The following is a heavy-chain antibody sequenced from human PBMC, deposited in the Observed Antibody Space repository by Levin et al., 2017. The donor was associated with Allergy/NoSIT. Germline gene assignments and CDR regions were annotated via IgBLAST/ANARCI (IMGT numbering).Heavy chain of an antibody. Sequence: LRLSCAVSGGSISSGGYSWSWIRQPPGMGLEWIGYIYHSGSTYYNPSLKSRVTISVDRSKNQFSLKLSSVTAADTAVYYCARGGRGMEDAFDIWGQGTMVTVSS. D-gene: IGHD3-16*01. CDR3: ARGGRGMEDAFDI. CDR1: GGSISSGGYS. V-gene: IGHV4-30-2*01. CDR2: IYHSGST. J-gene: IGHJ3*02.